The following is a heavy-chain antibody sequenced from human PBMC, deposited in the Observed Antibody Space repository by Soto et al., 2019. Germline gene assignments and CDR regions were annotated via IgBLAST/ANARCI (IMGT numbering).Heavy chain of an antibody. D-gene: IGHD2-21*01. CDR3: ARDSGIPGRYWYFGL. CDR2: INPKRGGT. Sequence: QVQLVQSGAEVKKPGASVKVSCTTYGYTFSDYFLHWVRQAPGQGPEWMGFINPKRGGTEYAQKFQGRVTMPRETSSSTVYMDLSGLTSDDPAIYYCARDSGIPGRYWYFGLWGRGTLVTVSS. J-gene: IGHJ2*01. V-gene: IGHV1-2*02. CDR1: GYTFSDYF.